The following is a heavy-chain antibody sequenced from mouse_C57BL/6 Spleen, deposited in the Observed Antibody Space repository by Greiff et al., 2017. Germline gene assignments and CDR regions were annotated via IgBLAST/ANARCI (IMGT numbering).Heavy chain of an antibody. J-gene: IGHJ1*03. V-gene: IGHV1-52*01. D-gene: IGHD1-1*01. CDR2: IDPSDSET. CDR3: ARSSYYYGSSHWYFDV. CDR1: GYTFTSYW. Sequence: QVQLQQPGAELVRPGSSVKLSCKASGYTFTSYWMPWVKQRPIQGLEWIGNIDPSDSETHYNQKFKDKATLTVDKSSSTAYMQLSSLTSEDSAVYYCARSSYYYGSSHWYFDVWGTGTTVTVSS.